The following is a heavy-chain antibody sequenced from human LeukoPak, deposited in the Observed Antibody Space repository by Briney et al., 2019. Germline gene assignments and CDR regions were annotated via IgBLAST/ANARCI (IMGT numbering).Heavy chain of an antibody. J-gene: IGHJ4*02. Sequence: SVKVSCKASGGTFSSCAISWVRQAPGQGLEWMGGIIPIFGTANYAQKFQGRVTITADESTSTAYMELSSLRSEDTAVYYCARELGYCSSPSSPCWDYWGQGTLVTVSS. CDR1: GGTFSSCA. D-gene: IGHD2-2*01. V-gene: IGHV1-69*01. CDR2: IIPIFGTA. CDR3: ARELGYCSSPSSPCWDY.